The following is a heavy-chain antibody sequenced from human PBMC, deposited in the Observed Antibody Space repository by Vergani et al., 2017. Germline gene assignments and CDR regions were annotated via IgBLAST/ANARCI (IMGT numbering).Heavy chain of an antibody. Sequence: QVQLQQWGAGLLKPSETLSLTCAVYGGSFSGYYWSWIRQPPGKGLEWIGYIYYSGSTNYNPSLKSRVTITVDTSKNQFSLKLSSVTAADTAVYYCARGYYSRTNWFDPGGQGTLVTVSS. J-gene: IGHJ5*02. V-gene: IGHV4-34*11. D-gene: IGHD6-13*01. CDR1: GGSFSGYY. CDR2: IYYSGST. CDR3: ARGYYSRTNWFDP.